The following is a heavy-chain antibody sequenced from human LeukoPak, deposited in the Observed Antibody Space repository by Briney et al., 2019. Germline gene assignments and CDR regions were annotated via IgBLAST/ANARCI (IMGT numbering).Heavy chain of an antibody. D-gene: IGHD3-22*01. CDR2: INPSGGST. V-gene: IGHV1-46*01. J-gene: IGHJ4*02. CDR1: GYTFTSYY. Sequence: GASVKVSCKASGYTFTSYYMHWVRQAPGQGLKWMGIINPSGGSTSYAQKFQGRVTMTRDTSTSTVYMELSSLRSEDTAVYYCARDRREYYDSRRYYFDYWGQGTLVTVSS. CDR3: ARDRREYYDSRRYYFDY.